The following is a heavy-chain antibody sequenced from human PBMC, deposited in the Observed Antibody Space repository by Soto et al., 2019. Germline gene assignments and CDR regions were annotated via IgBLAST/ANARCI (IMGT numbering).Heavy chain of an antibody. J-gene: IGHJ4*02. CDR1: GYTFTSYG. CDR3: ARECNNPFSVRYEY. Sequence: ASVKVSCKASGYTFTSYGISWVRQAPGQGLEWMGWISAYNGNTNYAQKLQGRVTMTTDTSTSTAYMELRSLRSDDTAVYYCARECNNPFSVRYEYWGQGTLVTVSS. CDR2: ISAYNGNT. V-gene: IGHV1-18*01.